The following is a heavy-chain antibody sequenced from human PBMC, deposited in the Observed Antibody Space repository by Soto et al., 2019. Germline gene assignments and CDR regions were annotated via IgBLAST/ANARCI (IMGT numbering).Heavy chain of an antibody. CDR2: IHTYTGNT. J-gene: IGHJ6*02. Sequence: QVQLVQSGAEVKNPGASVKVSCKASGYTFTRYGIGWARQAPGQGLEWMGWIHTYTGNTNYAQNVQGRVTLTTDTPTSTAYMELRSLRSNDPAIYYCAMVDVYVTTSPQDVWGQGTTVIVAS. V-gene: IGHV1-18*01. CDR3: AMVDVYVTTSPQDV. CDR1: GYTFTRYG. D-gene: IGHD3-16*01.